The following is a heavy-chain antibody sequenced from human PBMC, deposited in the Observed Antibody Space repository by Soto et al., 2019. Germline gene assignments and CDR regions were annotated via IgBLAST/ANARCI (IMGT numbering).Heavy chain of an antibody. CDR3: ARDPDTAMVTIDYYYGMDV. V-gene: IGHV3-11*01. CDR2: ISSSGSTI. D-gene: IGHD5-18*01. J-gene: IGHJ6*02. Sequence: VGSLRLSSAASGFTFSDYYMSWIRQAPGKGLEWVSYISSSGSTIYYADSVKGRFTISRDNAKNSLYLQMNSLRAEETAVYYCARDPDTAMVTIDYYYGMDVWGQGTTVTVS. CDR1: GFTFSDYY.